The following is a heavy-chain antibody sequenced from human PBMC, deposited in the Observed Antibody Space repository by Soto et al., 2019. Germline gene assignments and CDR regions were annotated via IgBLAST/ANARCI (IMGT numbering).Heavy chain of an antibody. CDR3: ARDRKQLANYYYYGMDV. Sequence: ASVKVSCKASGYTFTSYGISWVRQAPGQGLEWMGWISAYNGNTNYAQKLQGRVTMTTDTSTSTAYMELRSLRSDNTAVYYCARDRKQLANYYYYGMDVWGQGTTVTVSS. V-gene: IGHV1-18*01. D-gene: IGHD6-6*01. CDR1: GYTFTSYG. CDR2: ISAYNGNT. J-gene: IGHJ6*02.